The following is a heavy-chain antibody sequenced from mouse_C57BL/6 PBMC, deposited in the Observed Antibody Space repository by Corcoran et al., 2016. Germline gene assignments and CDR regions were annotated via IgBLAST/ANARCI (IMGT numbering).Heavy chain of an antibody. CDR2: IYPGDGDT. CDR3: ARYGDYDPEGYYAMDY. J-gene: IGHJ4*01. V-gene: IGHV1-80*01. Sequence: QVQLQQSGAELVKPGASVKISCKASGYAFSSYWMNWVKQRPGKGLEWIGQIYPGDGDTNYNGKFKGKATLTADKSSSTAYMQLSSLTSEDSAVYFCARYGDYDPEGYYAMDYWGQGTSVTVSS. CDR1: GYAFSSYW. D-gene: IGHD2-4*01.